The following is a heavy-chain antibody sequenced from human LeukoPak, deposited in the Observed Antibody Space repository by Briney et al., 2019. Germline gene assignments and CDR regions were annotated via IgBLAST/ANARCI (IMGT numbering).Heavy chain of an antibody. V-gene: IGHV4-4*07. D-gene: IGHD3-10*01. Sequence: PSETLSLTCTVSHGSISNSYWSWIRQPAGKALEWIGRIHTSGRTDNNPSLKSRVTMSVDTSRNQLSLNLRSVTAADTAVYYCAREGDGSGSYYTGLDYWGQGTLVTVSS. CDR2: IHTSGRT. CDR3: AREGDGSGSYYTGLDY. CDR1: HGSISNSY. J-gene: IGHJ4*02.